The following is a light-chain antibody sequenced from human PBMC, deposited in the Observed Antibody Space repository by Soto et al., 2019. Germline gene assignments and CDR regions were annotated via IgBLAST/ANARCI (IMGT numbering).Light chain of an antibody. J-gene: IGLJ2*01. CDR1: SSDVGGYNY. Sequence: QSALTQPASVSGSPGQSITISCTGTSSDVGGYNYVSWYQQHPGKAPKLMIYDVSNRPSGVSNSFSGSKSGNTASRTISGLQAEDEAEYYGTSSTSSSTPVVFGGGTKLTVL. V-gene: IGLV2-14*01. CDR2: DVS. CDR3: TSSTSSSTPVV.